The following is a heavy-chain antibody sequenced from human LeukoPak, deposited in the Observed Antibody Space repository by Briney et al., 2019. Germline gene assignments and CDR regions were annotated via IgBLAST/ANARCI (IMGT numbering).Heavy chain of an antibody. CDR1: GYTFTGYY. V-gene: IGHV1-2*02. CDR2: INPNSGGT. J-gene: IGHJ4*02. Sequence: ASVTVSFKSSGYTFTGYYMHWVRQAPGQGLAWMGWINPNSGGTNYAQKFQGRVTMTRDTSISTAYMELSRLRSDDTAVYYCARAYYDFWSGLPVDYWGQGTLVTVSS. CDR3: ARAYYDFWSGLPVDY. D-gene: IGHD3-3*01.